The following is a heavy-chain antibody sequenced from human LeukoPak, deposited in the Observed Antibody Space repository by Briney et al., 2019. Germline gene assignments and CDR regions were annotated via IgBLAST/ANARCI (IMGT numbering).Heavy chain of an antibody. CDR3: ARGSGSYGY. Sequence: SETLSLTCTVSGVSIGSYYWSWIRQPPGKGLEWIGYIYYSGSTNYNPSLKSRVTISVDTSKNQFSLKLSSVTAADTAVYYCARGSGSYGYWGQGTLVTVSS. CDR2: IYYSGST. D-gene: IGHD1-26*01. V-gene: IGHV4-59*01. J-gene: IGHJ4*02. CDR1: GVSIGSYY.